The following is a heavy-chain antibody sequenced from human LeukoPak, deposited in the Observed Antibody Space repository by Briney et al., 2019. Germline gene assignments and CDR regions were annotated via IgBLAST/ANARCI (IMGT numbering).Heavy chain of an antibody. CDR2: ISAYNGNT. D-gene: IGHD3-22*01. CDR3: ARGRYSSGYDYFDY. V-gene: IGHV1-18*01. CDR1: GYTFTSYG. J-gene: IGHJ4*02. Sequence: ASVKVSCKASGYTFTSYGISWVRQAPGQGLEWMGWISAYNGNTNYAQKLQGRVTMTTDTSTSTAYMELRSLRSDDTAVYYRARGRYSSGYDYFDYWGQGTLVTVSS.